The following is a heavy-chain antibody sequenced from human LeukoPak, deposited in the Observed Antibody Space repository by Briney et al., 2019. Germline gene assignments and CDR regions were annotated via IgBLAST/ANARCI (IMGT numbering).Heavy chain of an antibody. CDR2: IYYSGST. V-gene: IGHV4-59*08. Sequence: SETLSLTCTVFGGSISSYYWSWIRQPPGKGLEWIGYIYYSGSTNYNPSLKSRVTISVDTSKNQFSLKLSSVTAADTAVYYCARLRRGLAFDIWGQGTMVTVSS. CDR3: ARLRRGLAFDI. D-gene: IGHD1-26*01. CDR1: GGSISSYY. J-gene: IGHJ3*02.